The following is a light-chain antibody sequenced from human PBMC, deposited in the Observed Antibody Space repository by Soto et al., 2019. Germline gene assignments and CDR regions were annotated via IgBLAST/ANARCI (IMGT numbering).Light chain of an antibody. CDR1: QSISRW. Sequence: DIQMTQSPSTLSASVGDRVTITCRASQSISRWVAWYQQKPGKAPKLLIYDVSSLESGVPSRFSGSGSGTEFTLTISSLQPDDFATFYCQQYNSYSQTFGQGTKVEIK. V-gene: IGKV1-5*01. J-gene: IGKJ1*01. CDR3: QQYNSYSQT. CDR2: DVS.